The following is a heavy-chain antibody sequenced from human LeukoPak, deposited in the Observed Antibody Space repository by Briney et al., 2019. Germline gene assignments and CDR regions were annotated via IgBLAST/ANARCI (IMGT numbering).Heavy chain of an antibody. D-gene: IGHD3-22*01. J-gene: IGHJ4*02. Sequence: GGSLRLSCAASGFTFSNAWMSWVRQAPGKGLEWVGRIKSKTDGGTTDYAAPVKGRFTISRDDSKNTLYLQMNSLKTEDTAVYYCTTVYDSSGYYCDYWGQGTLVTVSS. CDR2: IKSKTDGGTT. CDR1: GFTFSNAW. CDR3: TTVYDSSGYYCDY. V-gene: IGHV3-15*01.